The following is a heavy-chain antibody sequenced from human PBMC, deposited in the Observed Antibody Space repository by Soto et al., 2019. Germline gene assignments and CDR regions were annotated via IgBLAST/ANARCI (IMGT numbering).Heavy chain of an antibody. CDR3: ARSIKYSSSGVWFDP. D-gene: IGHD6-6*01. CDR2: IDPSDSYT. Sequence: GESLKISCKGSGYSFTSYWISWVRQMPGKGLEWMGRIDPSDSYTNYSPSFQGHVTISADKSISTAYLQWSSLKASDTAMYYCARSIKYSSSGVWFDPCGQGTLVTVSS. V-gene: IGHV5-10-1*01. J-gene: IGHJ5*02. CDR1: GYSFTSYW.